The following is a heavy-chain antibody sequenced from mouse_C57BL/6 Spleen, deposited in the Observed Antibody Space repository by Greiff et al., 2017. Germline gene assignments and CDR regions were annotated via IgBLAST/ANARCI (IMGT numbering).Heavy chain of an antibody. V-gene: IGHV1-54*01. CDR2: INPGSGGT. J-gene: IGHJ3*01. D-gene: IGHD1-1*01. CDR1: GYAFTNYL. CDR3: ALEYYYGSSSWFAY. Sequence: VQLQQSGAELVRPGTSVKVSCKASGYAFTNYLIEWVKQRPGQGLEWIGVINPGSGGTNYNEKFKGKATLTADKSSSTAYMQLSSLTSEDSAVYFCALEYYYGSSSWFAYWGQGTLVTVSA.